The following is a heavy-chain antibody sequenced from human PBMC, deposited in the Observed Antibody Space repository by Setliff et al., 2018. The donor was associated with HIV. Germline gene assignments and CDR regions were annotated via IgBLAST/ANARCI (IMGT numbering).Heavy chain of an antibody. CDR1: GYTLTDYY. CDR2: VNPHDGGT. D-gene: IGHD1-1*01. J-gene: IGHJ4*02. Sequence: GASVKVSCKASGYTLTDYYVQWVRQAPGQGLEWMGWVNPHDGGTYYAPILEGSVTMTSDTSTSTAYMELSRLKSDYPAVYYCARKSLXGPIDSRGRGTPGT. CDR3: ARKSLXGPIDS. V-gene: IGHV1-2*02.